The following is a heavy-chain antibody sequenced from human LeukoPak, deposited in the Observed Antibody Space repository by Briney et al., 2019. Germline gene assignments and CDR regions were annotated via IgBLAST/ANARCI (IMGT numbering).Heavy chain of an antibody. J-gene: IGHJ4*02. V-gene: IGHV3-7*01. CDR3: ARDHNYGVIDY. CDR1: GFTFSSYW. Sequence: PGGSLRLSCAASGFTFSSYWMSWVRQAPGKGLDWVANIKQDGSEKYYVDSVKGRFTISRDNAKNSLYLQMNSLRAEDTAVYYCARDHNYGVIDYWGQGTLVTVSS. D-gene: IGHD4-17*01. CDR2: IKQDGSEK.